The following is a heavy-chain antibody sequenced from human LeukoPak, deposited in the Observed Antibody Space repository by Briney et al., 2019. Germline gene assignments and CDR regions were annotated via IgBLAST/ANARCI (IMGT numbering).Heavy chain of an antibody. CDR2: ISAYNGNT. CDR3: ARDRCSSTSCYNWFDP. J-gene: IGHJ5*02. Sequence: ASVQVSCKASGYTFTSYGISWVRQAPGQGLQWMGWISAYNGNTNYAQKLQGRVPMTTDTSTSTAYKELRSLRSDDTAVYYCARDRCSSTSCYNWFDPWGQGTLVTVSS. V-gene: IGHV1-18*01. D-gene: IGHD2-2*01. CDR1: GYTFTSYG.